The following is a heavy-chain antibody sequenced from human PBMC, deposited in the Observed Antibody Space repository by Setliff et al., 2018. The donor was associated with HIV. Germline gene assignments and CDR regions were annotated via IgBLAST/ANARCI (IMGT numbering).Heavy chain of an antibody. CDR2: IDLDGSEK. CDR1: GVSFNNYW. J-gene: IGHJ6*02. Sequence: SLKIPCVASGVSFNNYWMCWVRQAPGQGLEWVANIDLDGSEKNYVESVKGRFTISRDNAENSLYLQMNSLRADDTATYYCARKLRPGHGVDVWGQGTTVTVSS. CDR3: ARKLRPGHGVDV. V-gene: IGHV3-7*01. D-gene: IGHD3-10*01.